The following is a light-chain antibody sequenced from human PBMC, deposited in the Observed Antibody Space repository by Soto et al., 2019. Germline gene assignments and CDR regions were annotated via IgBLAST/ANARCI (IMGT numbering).Light chain of an antibody. CDR1: SGSIASNS. Sequence: SMLTQPHSVSESPGKTVTISCTRSSGSIASNSVQWYQQRPGSAPTTVIYEDNQRPSGVPDRFSGSTDGSSNSASLTISGLQTEDEADYYCQSYDTSTVVFGGGTKLTVL. V-gene: IGLV6-57*04. CDR3: QSYDTSTVV. CDR2: EDN. J-gene: IGLJ2*01.